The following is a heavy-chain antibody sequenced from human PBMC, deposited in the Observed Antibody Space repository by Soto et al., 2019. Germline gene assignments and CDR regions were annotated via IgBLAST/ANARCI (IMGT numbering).Heavy chain of an antibody. CDR2: ISGSGGST. V-gene: IGHV3-23*01. D-gene: IGHD2-2*01. Sequence: EVQLLESGGGLVQPGGSLRLSCAASGFTFSSYAMSWVRQASGKGLEWVSAISGSGGSTYYADSVKGRFTISRDNSKNTLYLQMNSLRAEDTAVYYCAKVVPAAIWYYYYGMDVWGQGTTVTVSS. CDR1: GFTFSSYA. J-gene: IGHJ6*02. CDR3: AKVVPAAIWYYYYGMDV.